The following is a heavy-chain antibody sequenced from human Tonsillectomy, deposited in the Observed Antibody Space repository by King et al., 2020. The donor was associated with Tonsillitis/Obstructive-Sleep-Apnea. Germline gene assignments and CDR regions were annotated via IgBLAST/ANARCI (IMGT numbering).Heavy chain of an antibody. CDR3: ASVGYDFGEYDRDN. J-gene: IGHJ4*02. Sequence: VQVQQWGAGLLKPSETLSLTCAVYGGSFSGYYWSWIRQPPGKGLEWIGEINHSGSTNYNPSLKSRVTISVDTSKNQFSLKLSAVSAADTAVCYCASVGYDFGEYDRDNWGQGTLVTVP. D-gene: IGHD4-17*01. CDR2: INHSGST. CDR1: GGSFSGYY. V-gene: IGHV4-34*01.